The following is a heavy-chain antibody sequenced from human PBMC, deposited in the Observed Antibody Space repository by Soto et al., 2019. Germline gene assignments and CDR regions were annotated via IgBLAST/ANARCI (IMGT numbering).Heavy chain of an antibody. Sequence: QVQLVQSGAEVKKPGASVKVSCKGSGYTFTSNDINWVRQATGQGFEWMGWMSPKSGDTGYSQKFQGRVTMTRDTSRSTAYMELSSLRSEDTAVYYCAGGPPSWRFDFWGQGTLVTVSS. D-gene: IGHD2-15*01. J-gene: IGHJ4*02. V-gene: IGHV1-8*01. CDR1: GYTFTSND. CDR3: AGGPPSWRFDF. CDR2: MSPKSGDT.